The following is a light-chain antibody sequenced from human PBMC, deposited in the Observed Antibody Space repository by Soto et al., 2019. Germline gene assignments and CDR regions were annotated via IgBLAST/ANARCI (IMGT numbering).Light chain of an antibody. J-gene: IGKJ1*01. CDR2: DVS. CDR3: QQCNTFWT. Sequence: DIHLTQSPSTLSASVGDRVTITSRASQSISSWLAWYQQKPGKAPKLLIYDVSSLESGVPSRFSGSGSGTEFTLTISSLQPDDFATYYCQQCNTFWTFGQGTKVDIK. V-gene: IGKV1-5*01. CDR1: QSISSW.